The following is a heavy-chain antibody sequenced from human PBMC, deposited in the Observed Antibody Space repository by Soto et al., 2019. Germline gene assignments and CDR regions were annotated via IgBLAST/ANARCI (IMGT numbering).Heavy chain of an antibody. CDR2: IYYSGST. CDR3: AISRPYSGLDY. Sequence: SETLSLTCTVSGGSISSSSYYWGWIRQPPGKGLEWIGSIYYSGSTYYNPSLKSRVTISVDTSKNQFSLKLSSVTAADTAFYYCAISRPYSGLDYWGQGTLVTVSS. D-gene: IGHD6-13*01. CDR1: GGSISSSSYY. V-gene: IGHV4-39*01. J-gene: IGHJ4*02.